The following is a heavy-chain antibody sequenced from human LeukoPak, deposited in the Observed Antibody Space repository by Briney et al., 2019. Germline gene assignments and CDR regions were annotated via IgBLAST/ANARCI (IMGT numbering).Heavy chain of an antibody. CDR3: ARLHSNYGITYFDY. Sequence: SETLSLTCTVSGGSISSYYWSWIRQPAGKGLEWIGRIYTSGSTNYNPSLKSRVTMSVDTSKNQFSLKLSSVTAADTAMYYCARLHSNYGITYFDYWGQGTLVTVSS. CDR2: IYTSGST. J-gene: IGHJ4*02. V-gene: IGHV4-4*07. D-gene: IGHD4-11*01. CDR1: GGSISSYY.